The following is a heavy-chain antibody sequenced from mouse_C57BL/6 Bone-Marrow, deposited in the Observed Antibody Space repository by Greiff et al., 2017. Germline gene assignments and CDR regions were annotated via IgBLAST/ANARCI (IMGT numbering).Heavy chain of an antibody. V-gene: IGHV1-63*01. D-gene: IGHD2-5*01. Sequence: QVQLQQSGAELVRPGTSVKMSCKASGYTFTNYWIGWAKQRPGHGLEWIGDIYPGGGYTNYNEKFKGKATLTADKSSSTAYMQISSLTSADSAIYYCARSGHSTLYAMDYWGQGTSVTVSS. CDR2: IYPGGGYT. J-gene: IGHJ4*01. CDR1: GYTFTNYW. CDR3: ARSGHSTLYAMDY.